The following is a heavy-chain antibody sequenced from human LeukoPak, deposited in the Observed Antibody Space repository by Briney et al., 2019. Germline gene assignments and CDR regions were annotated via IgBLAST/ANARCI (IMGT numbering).Heavy chain of an antibody. CDR2: IYYSGST. Sequence: SETLSLTCTVSGGSISSYYWSWTRQPPGKGLEWIGYIYYSGSTNYNPSLKSRVTISVDTSKNQFSLKLSSVTAADTAVYYCARAIGYSSSWCDYWGQGTLVTVSS. D-gene: IGHD6-13*01. CDR3: ARAIGYSSSWCDY. V-gene: IGHV4-59*01. J-gene: IGHJ4*02. CDR1: GGSISSYY.